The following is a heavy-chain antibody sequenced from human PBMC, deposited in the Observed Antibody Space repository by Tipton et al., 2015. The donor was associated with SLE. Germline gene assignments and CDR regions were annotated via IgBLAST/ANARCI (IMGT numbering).Heavy chain of an antibody. CDR2: ITGGGHFT. Sequence: SLRLSCTASGFTVDNYAMEWVRQAQGKGLEWVSAITGGGHFTYYADSVKGRFTISRDNSKNTLFLQMNSLRVEDTAFYYCAKDRGYSDDSWGQGTLVTVSS. CDR3: AKDRGYSDDS. D-gene: IGHD4-17*01. CDR1: GFTVDNYA. J-gene: IGHJ5*02. V-gene: IGHV3-23*01.